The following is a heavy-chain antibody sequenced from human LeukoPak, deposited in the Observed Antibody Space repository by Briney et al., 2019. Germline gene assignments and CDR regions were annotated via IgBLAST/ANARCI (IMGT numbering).Heavy chain of an antibody. V-gene: IGHV1-18*01. J-gene: IGHJ4*02. CDR2: ISAYNGNT. D-gene: IGHD2-2*01. Sequence: ASVKVSCKVSGYTLTELSMHWVRQAPGQGLEWMGWISAYNGNTNYAQKLQGRVTMTTDTSTSTAYMELRSLRSDDTAVYYCARGGSICSSTSCYRPFDYWGQGTLVTVSS. CDR1: GYTLTELS. CDR3: ARGGSICSSTSCYRPFDY.